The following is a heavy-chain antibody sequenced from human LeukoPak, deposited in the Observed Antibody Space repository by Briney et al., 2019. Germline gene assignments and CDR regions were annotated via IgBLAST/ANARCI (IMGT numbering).Heavy chain of an antibody. J-gene: IGHJ4*02. V-gene: IGHV1-69*05. CDR2: IIPIFGTA. CDR1: GGTFSSYA. Sequence: SVKVSCKASGGTFSSYAISWVRQAPGQGLEWMGGIIPIFGTANYAQKFQGRVTITTDESTSTAYMELSSLRSEDTAVYYRATNPYCSGGSCYGSFDYWGQGTLVTVSS. CDR3: ATNPYCSGGSCYGSFDY. D-gene: IGHD2-15*01.